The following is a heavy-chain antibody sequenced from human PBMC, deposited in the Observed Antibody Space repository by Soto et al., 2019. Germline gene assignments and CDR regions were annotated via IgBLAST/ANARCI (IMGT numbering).Heavy chain of an antibody. D-gene: IGHD3-16*01. CDR2: TYYRSKWIH. J-gene: IGHJ6*02. Sequence: SQTLSLTCDISGDGVSSISAAWNWIRPSPSRGLEWLGRTYYRSKWIHEYTLSMESRITINPDTSKNQFSLHIYSVTPEDTAVYYCAGVVWFRGMDVWGQGTPVTVSS. V-gene: IGHV6-1*01. CDR1: GDGVSSISAA. CDR3: AGVVWFRGMDV.